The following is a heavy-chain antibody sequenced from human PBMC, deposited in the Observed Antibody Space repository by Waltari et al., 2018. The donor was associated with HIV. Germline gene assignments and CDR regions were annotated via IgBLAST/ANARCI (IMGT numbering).Heavy chain of an antibody. Sequence: EVQLVQSGAEVKKPGESLKISCKGSGYSFTSYWIGWVRQMPGKGLGWMGIIYPGASDTSYSPTYQGQVTISADKSISTAYLQWSSLRASDTAMYYCARGYCSGGSCSNWFDPWGQGTLVTVSS. CDR3: ARGYCSGGSCSNWFDP. V-gene: IGHV5-51*03. J-gene: IGHJ5*02. CDR2: IYPGASDT. D-gene: IGHD2-15*01. CDR1: GYSFTSYW.